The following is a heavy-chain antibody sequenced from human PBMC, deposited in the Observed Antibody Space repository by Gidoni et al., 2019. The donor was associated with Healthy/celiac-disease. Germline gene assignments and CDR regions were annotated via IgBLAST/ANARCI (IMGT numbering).Heavy chain of an antibody. CDR3: ARFGPRAAADPYYFDY. V-gene: IGHV1-69*09. J-gene: IGHJ4*02. D-gene: IGHD6-13*01. CDR2: IFPNLGIA. CDR1: AGTFSSYA. Sequence: QVQLVHSGAAVKKPGSSVKVSCKASAGTFSSYAIISVRQAPGQGLEWMGRIFPNLGIAKYAQKFQGRVTITADKSTSTAYMELSSLRSEDTAVYYCARFGPRAAADPYYFDYWGQGTLVTVSS.